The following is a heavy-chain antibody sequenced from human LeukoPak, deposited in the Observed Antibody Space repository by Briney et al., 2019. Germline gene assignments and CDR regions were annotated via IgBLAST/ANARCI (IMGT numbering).Heavy chain of an antibody. V-gene: IGHV4-4*07. CDR1: GGSISSYY. D-gene: IGHD6-6*01. Sequence: SETLSLTCTVSGGSISSYYWSWIRQPAGKGLEWSGRIYTSGSTNYNPSLKGRVTMSVDTSKNQFSLKLSSVTAADTAVYYCARTRRPPTYSSSFGHFDYWGQGTLVTVSS. CDR3: ARTRRPPTYSSSFGHFDY. J-gene: IGHJ4*02. CDR2: IYTSGST.